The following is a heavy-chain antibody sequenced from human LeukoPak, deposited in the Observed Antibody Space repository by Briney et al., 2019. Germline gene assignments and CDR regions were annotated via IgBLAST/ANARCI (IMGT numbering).Heavy chain of an antibody. CDR3: AREDNGGATDDGFDV. V-gene: IGHV3-53*01. D-gene: IGHD3-16*01. J-gene: IGHJ3*01. CDR2: IRVGDVT. CDR1: GFAVSNKF. Sequence: GRSLRLSCAASGFAVSNKFMYWVRQAPGKGLEWVSVIRVGDVTHYADSVKGRFTTSRDSSKNTVYLQMESLRVEDTAVYYCAREDNGGATDDGFDVWGRGTVVIVSS.